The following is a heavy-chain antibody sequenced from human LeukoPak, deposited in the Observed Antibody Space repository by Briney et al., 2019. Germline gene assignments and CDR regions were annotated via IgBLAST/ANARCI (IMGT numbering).Heavy chain of an antibody. CDR1: GGSISSSSYY. Sequence: PSETLSLTCTVSGGSISSSSYYWGWIRQPPGKGLEWIGSIYYSGSTYYNPSLKSRVTISVDTSKNQFSLKLSSVTAADTAVYYCAREAQQQLGPNFDYWGQGPLVTVSS. J-gene: IGHJ4*02. D-gene: IGHD6-13*01. V-gene: IGHV4-39*02. CDR3: AREAQQQLGPNFDY. CDR2: IYYSGST.